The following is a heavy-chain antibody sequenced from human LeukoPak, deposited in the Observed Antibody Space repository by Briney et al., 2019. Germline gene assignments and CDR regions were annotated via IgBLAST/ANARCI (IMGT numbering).Heavy chain of an antibody. CDR3: ARNTYGQKWYFDY. CDR2: IYTSGST. D-gene: IGHD5-18*01. CDR1: GGSISSGSYY. J-gene: IGHJ4*02. V-gene: IGHV4-61*02. Sequence: SQTLSLTCTVSGGSISSGSYYWNWIRQPAGKGLEWIGRIYTSGSTNHNPSLKSRVTISVDTSKNQFSLKLSSVTAADTAVYYCARNTYGQKWYFDYWGQGTLVTVSS.